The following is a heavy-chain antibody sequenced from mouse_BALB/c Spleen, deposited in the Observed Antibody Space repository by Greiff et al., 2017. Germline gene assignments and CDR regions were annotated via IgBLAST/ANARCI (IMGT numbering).Heavy chain of an antibody. Sequence: VQLQQSGPDLVAPSQSLSITCTVSGFSLTSYGVHWVRQPPGKGLEWLVVIWSDGSTTYNSALKSRLSISKDNSKSQVFLKMNSLQTDDTAMYYCAIYYGNPGWCAYWGQGTLVTVSA. D-gene: IGHD2-1*01. CDR2: IWSDGST. J-gene: IGHJ3*01. CDR1: GFSLTSYG. CDR3: AIYYGNPGWCAY. V-gene: IGHV2-6-2*01.